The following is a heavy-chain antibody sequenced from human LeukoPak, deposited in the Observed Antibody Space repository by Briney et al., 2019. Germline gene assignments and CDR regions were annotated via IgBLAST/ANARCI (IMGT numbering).Heavy chain of an antibody. CDR1: GYTFINYD. J-gene: IGHJ4*02. V-gene: IGHV1-8*01. D-gene: IGHD4-17*01. CDR2: MNPNSGTP. CDR3: ARGRLGRYGEPDF. Sequence: ASVKVSCKASGYTFINYDINWVRQATGQGLEWMGWMNPNSGTPGYAQKFQGRVTMTGDTSITTAYMELSSLSSEDTAVYYCARGRLGRYGEPDFWGPGTLVTVSS.